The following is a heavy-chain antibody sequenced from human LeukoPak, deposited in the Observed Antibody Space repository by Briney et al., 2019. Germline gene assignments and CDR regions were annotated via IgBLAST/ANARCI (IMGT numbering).Heavy chain of an antibody. J-gene: IGHJ2*01. Sequence: ASVKVSCKASGYTFTSYGISWVRQAPGQGLEWMGWISAYNGNTNYAQKLQGRVTMTTDTSTSTAYMELRSLRADDTAVYYCVRDSFGTYSNYADYSYFYLWGRGTLVTVSS. CDR2: ISAYNGNT. V-gene: IGHV1-18*01. D-gene: IGHD4-11*01. CDR1: GYTFTSYG. CDR3: VRDSFGTYSNYADYSYFYL.